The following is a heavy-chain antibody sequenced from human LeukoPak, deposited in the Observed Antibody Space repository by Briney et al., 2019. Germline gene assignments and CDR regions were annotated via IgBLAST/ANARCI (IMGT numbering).Heavy chain of an antibody. CDR1: GGSFSGYY. Sequence: PSETLSLTCAVYGGSFSGYYWSWIRQPPGKGLEWIGYIFFSGITNYNPSLKSRVTISVDTSTNQFSLRLNSVTAADTAVYYCARHRRYDYVWGSYRSGYYFDYWGQGTLVTVSS. V-gene: IGHV4-59*01. J-gene: IGHJ4*02. D-gene: IGHD3-16*02. CDR3: ARHRRYDYVWGSYRSGYYFDY. CDR2: IFFSGIT.